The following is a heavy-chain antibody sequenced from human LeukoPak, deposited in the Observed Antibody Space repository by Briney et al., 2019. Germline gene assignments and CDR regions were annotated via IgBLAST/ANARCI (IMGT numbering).Heavy chain of an antibody. Sequence: ASVKVSCTASGYTFTGYYMHWVRQAPGQGLEWMGWINPNSGGTNCAQKFQGWVTMTRDTSISTAYMELSRLRSDDTAVYYCARDRRGGSCYKDYYYYYGMDVWGQGTTVTVSS. D-gene: IGHD2-15*01. J-gene: IGHJ6*02. CDR1: GYTFTGYY. V-gene: IGHV1-2*04. CDR3: ARDRRGGSCYKDYYYYYGMDV. CDR2: INPNSGGT.